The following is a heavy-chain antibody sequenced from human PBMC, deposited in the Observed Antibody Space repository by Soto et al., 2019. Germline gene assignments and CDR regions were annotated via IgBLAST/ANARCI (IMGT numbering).Heavy chain of an antibody. CDR1: EFTFSDYY. D-gene: IGHD4-17*01. CDR2: ISSISSYT. Sequence: PGVSMGPSFAPPEFTFSDYYMTWISKVPGKGLEWVSYISSISSYTNYADSVKGRFTISRDNAKNSLYLQMNSLRAEDTAVYYCARAGGYGDKFYYGIDVCVQGTTVTVSS. V-gene: IGHV3-11*06. J-gene: IGHJ6*02. CDR3: ARAGGYGDKFYYGIDV.